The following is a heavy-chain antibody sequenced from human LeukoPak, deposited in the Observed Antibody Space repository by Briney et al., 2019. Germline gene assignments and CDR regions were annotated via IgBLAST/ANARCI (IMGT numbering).Heavy chain of an antibody. CDR2: INPNSGGT. CDR1: GYTFTGYY. D-gene: IGHD3-3*01. CDR3: ARLTYYDFWSGYYSDDY. V-gene: IGHV1-2*02. J-gene: IGHJ4*02. Sequence: GASVKVSCKASGYTFTGYYMHWVRQAPGQGLEWMGWINPNSGGTNYAQKFQGRVTMTRDTSVSTAYMELSRLRSDDTAVYYCARLTYYDFWSGYYSDDYWGQGTLVTVSS.